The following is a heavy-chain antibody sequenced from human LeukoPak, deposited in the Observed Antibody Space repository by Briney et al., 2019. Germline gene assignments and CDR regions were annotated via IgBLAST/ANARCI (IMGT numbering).Heavy chain of an antibody. J-gene: IGHJ4*02. CDR3: ARLRSRGITMVRGNFDY. Sequence: SETLSLTCTVSGGSISSSSYYWGWTRQPPGKGLEWIGSIYYSGSTYYNPSLKSRVTISVDTSKNQFSLKLSSVTAADTAVYYCARLRSRGITMVRGNFDYWGQGTLVTVSS. CDR2: IYYSGST. CDR1: GGSISSSSYY. V-gene: IGHV4-39*01. D-gene: IGHD3-10*01.